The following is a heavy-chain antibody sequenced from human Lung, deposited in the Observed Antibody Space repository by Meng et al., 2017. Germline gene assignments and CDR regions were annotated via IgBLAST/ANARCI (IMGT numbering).Heavy chain of an antibody. CDR2: INHSGST. D-gene: IGHD4-11*01. Sequence: VQLQQWGAGLLKPSVTSSHPCVVSGGSFSDYYWSWIRQPPGKGLEWIGEINHSGSTNYNPSLESRATISVDTSQNNLSLKLSSVTAADSAVYYCARGPTTMAHDFDYWGQGTLVTVSS. CDR1: GGSFSDYY. CDR3: ARGPTTMAHDFDY. J-gene: IGHJ4*02. V-gene: IGHV4-34*01.